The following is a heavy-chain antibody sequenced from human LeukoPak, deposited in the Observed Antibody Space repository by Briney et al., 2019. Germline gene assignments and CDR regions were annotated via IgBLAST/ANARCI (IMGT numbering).Heavy chain of an antibody. D-gene: IGHD5-12*01. J-gene: IGHJ4*02. CDR2: IKQDGSEK. V-gene: IGHV3-7*01. Sequence: GGSLRLSCAASGFTFSSYWMSWVRQAPGKGLEWVANIKQDGSEKYYVDSVKGRFTISRDNAKNSLYLQMNSLRAEDTAVYYCAREGVATLTGFYDYWGQGTLVTVSS. CDR1: GFTFSSYW. CDR3: AREGVATLTGFYDY.